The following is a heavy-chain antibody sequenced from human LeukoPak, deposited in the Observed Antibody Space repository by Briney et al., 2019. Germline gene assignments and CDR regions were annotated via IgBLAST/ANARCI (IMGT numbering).Heavy chain of an antibody. CDR3: ASFFSFCGGH. CDR2: INHSGST. CDR1: GGSFSGYY. J-gene: IGHJ4*02. V-gene: IGHV4-34*01. Sequence: SETLSLTCAVYGGSFSGYYWSWIRQPPGKGLEWIGEINHSGSTNYNPSLKSRVTISVDTSKNQFSLKLSSVTAADTAVYYCASFFSFCGGHWGQGTLVTVSS. D-gene: IGHD3-16*01.